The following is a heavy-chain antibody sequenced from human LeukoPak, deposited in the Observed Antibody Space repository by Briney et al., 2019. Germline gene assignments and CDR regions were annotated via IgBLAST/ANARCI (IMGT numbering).Heavy chain of an antibody. D-gene: IGHD3-10*01. CDR2: MYIGGRT. Sequence: SQTLSLTCTVTGTSIRSGSYYWNWIRQAAGKGLEWIGRMYIGGRTTYNPSLKSRVTISVDTSKNQFSLKLSSVTAADTAVYYCARVQPSYYGSGSSFDYWGQGTLVTVSS. CDR3: ARVQPSYYGSGSSFDY. J-gene: IGHJ4*02. CDR1: GTSIRSGSYY. V-gene: IGHV4-61*02.